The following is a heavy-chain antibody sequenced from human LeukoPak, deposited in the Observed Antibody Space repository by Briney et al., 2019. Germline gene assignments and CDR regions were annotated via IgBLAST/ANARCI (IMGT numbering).Heavy chain of an antibody. J-gene: IGHJ4*02. CDR3: ARDRGSDDPIDY. CDR1: GFTFSSNY. CDR2: SYTGGNT. Sequence: PGGSLRLSCAASGFTFSSNYMSWVRQAPGKGLEWVSVSYTGGNTHYSDSVKGRFTVPRDNSKNTLYLQMSSLRAEDTAVYYCARDRGSDDPIDYWGQGTPVTVSS. V-gene: IGHV3-66*01. D-gene: IGHD2-15*01.